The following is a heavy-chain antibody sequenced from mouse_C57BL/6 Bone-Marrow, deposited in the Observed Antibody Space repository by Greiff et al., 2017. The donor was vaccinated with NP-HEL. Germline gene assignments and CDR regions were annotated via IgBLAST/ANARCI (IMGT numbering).Heavy chain of an antibody. CDR2: ISSGGSYT. J-gene: IGHJ2*01. V-gene: IGHV5-6*01. Sequence: EVQLVESGGDLVKPGGSLKLSCAASGFTFSSYGMSWVRQTPDKRLEWVATISSGGSYTNYPDSVKGRFTISRDNAKNTLYLQMSSLKSEDTAMYYCARRYYYFDYWGQGTTLTVSS. CDR1: GFTFSSYG. D-gene: IGHD2-12*01. CDR3: ARRYYYFDY.